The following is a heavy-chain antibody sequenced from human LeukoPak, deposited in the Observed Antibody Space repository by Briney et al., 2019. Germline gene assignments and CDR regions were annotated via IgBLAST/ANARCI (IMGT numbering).Heavy chain of an antibody. CDR2: ISYDGSNK. J-gene: IGHJ6*02. V-gene: IGHV3-30-3*01. CDR1: GFTFSNYA. D-gene: IGHD6-13*01. CDR3: ARDLSWGSSWSYGMDV. Sequence: GGSLRLFCAASGFTFSNYAMHWVRQAPGKGPEWIAVISYDGSNKYYADSVKGRFTISRDNSKNTLYLQMNSLRAEDTAVYYCARDLSWGSSWSYGMDVWGQGTTVTVSS.